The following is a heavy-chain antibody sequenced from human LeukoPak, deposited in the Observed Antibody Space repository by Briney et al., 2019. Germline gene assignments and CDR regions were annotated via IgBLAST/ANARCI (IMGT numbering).Heavy chain of an antibody. Sequence: PSETLSLTCTVSGGSISSSSYYWGWIRQPPGKGLEWIGSIYYSGSTYYNPSLKSRVTISVDTSKNQLSLKLSSVTAADTAVYYCARRSSSWYGEIDYWGQGTLVTVSS. CDR3: ARRSSSWYGEIDY. CDR1: GGSISSSSYY. V-gene: IGHV4-39*01. D-gene: IGHD6-13*01. CDR2: IYYSGST. J-gene: IGHJ4*02.